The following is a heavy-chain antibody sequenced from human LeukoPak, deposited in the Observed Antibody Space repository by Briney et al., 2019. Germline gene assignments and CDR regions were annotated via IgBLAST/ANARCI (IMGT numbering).Heavy chain of an antibody. J-gene: IGHJ4*02. D-gene: IGHD3-9*01. V-gene: IGHV3-33*01. CDR1: GFTFSTYA. CDR2: IWSDGSNK. CDR3: AFDILTGYYHFDY. Sequence: GGSLRLSCAASGFTFSTYAMHWVRQAPGKGLEWVAAIWSDGSNKYYADSVKGRFTISRDNSKNTLYLQMDSLRAGDTAIYYCAFDILTGYYHFDYWGRGTLVTVSS.